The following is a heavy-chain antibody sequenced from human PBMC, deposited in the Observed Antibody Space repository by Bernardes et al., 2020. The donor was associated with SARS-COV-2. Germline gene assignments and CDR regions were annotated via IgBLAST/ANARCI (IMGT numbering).Heavy chain of an antibody. J-gene: IGHJ6*02. D-gene: IGHD5-12*01. CDR2: ISSSSSTI. CDR3: ASEKSSWITYYYGMDV. Sequence: GGSLRLSCAASGFTFSSYSMNWVRQAPGKGLEWVSYISSSSSTIYYADSVKGRFTISRDNAKNSLYLQMNSLRAEDTAVYYCASEKSSWITYYYGMDVWGQGTTVTVSS. V-gene: IGHV3-48*01. CDR1: GFTFSSYS.